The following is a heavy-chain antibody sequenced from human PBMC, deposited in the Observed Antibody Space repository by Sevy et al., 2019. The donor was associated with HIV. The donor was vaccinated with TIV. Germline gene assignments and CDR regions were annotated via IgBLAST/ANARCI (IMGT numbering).Heavy chain of an antibody. CDR1: GFTFSSYG. CDR3: TRDRVSWYESGVFDI. V-gene: IGHV3-33*01. D-gene: IGHD6-13*01. CDR2: IWYNGSNK. Sequence: GGSLRLSCAASGFTFSSYGMHWVRQAPGKGLEWVAVIWYNGSNKYYVDSVKGRFIISRDNSKNTMYLQMNSLRAEDTAMYYCTRDRVSWYESGVFDIWGQGTMVTVSS. J-gene: IGHJ3*02.